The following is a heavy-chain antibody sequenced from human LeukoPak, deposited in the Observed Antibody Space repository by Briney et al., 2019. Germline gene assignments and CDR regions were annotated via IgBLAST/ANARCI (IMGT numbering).Heavy chain of an antibody. CDR1: GFTFSSNS. V-gene: IGHV3-21*01. J-gene: IGHJ3*02. CDR3: ARGIGVTMIVVVSHYAFDI. Sequence: GGSLRLSCAASGFTFSSNSMNWVRQAPGKGLEWVSSISNSSSYIYYADSVKGRFTISRDNAKNSLYLQMNSLRAEDTAVYYCARGIGVTMIVVVSHYAFDIWGQGTMVTVSS. CDR2: ISNSSSYI. D-gene: IGHD3-22*01.